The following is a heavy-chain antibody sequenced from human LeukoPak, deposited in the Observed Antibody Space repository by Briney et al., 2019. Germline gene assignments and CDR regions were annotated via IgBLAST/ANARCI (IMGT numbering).Heavy chain of an antibody. CDR1: GFTFSSYW. Sequence: GGSLRLSCAASGFTFSSYWMSWIRQAPGKGLEWVADIKQDGSDRYYVDSVKGRFTISRDNAKNSVYLQMNSLRAEDTAVYYCVREGAGTFDYWGQGTLVTVSS. CDR3: VREGAGTFDY. J-gene: IGHJ4*02. V-gene: IGHV3-7*04. CDR2: IKQDGSDR. D-gene: IGHD1-1*01.